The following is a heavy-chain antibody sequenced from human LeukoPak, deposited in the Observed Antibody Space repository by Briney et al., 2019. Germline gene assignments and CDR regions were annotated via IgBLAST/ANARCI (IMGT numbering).Heavy chain of an antibody. Sequence: GRSLRLSCAVSGFTFSDYYMSWIRHAPGKGLEWISYITNTGGAMYYADSVEGRFTISRDNAENSLSLQLNSLRAEDTAVYYCARGYYGSGSYSPFDSWGQGTLVTVSS. D-gene: IGHD3-10*01. CDR2: ITNTGGAM. CDR1: GFTFSDYY. V-gene: IGHV3-11*01. CDR3: ARGYYGSGSYSPFDS. J-gene: IGHJ4*02.